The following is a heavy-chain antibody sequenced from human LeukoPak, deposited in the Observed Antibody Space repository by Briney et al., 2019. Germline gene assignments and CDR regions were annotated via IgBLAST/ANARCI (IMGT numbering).Heavy chain of an antibody. CDR2: IYYSGST. Sequence: SETLSLTCTVSGGSISSYYWSWIRQPPGKGLEWIGYIYYSGSTNYNPSLKSRVTISVDTSKNQFSLKLSSVTAADTAVYYCARESRISPPGPDFDYWGQGTLVTVSS. J-gene: IGHJ4*02. CDR3: ARESRISPPGPDFDY. D-gene: IGHD2/OR15-2a*01. V-gene: IGHV4-59*12. CDR1: GGSISSYY.